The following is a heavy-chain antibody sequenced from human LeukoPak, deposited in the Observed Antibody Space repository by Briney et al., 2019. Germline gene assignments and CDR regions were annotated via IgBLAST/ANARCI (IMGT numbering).Heavy chain of an antibody. Sequence: GASVKVSCKASGYTFTSYAMHWVRQAPGQRLEWMGWINAGNGNTKYSQKFQGRVTITRDTSASTAYMELSSLRSEDTAVYYCARERSASCYTEVCFFFDPWGKGPLVTVPS. V-gene: IGHV1-3*01. CDR3: ARERSASCYTEVCFFFDP. D-gene: IGHD2-2*02. J-gene: IGHJ5*02. CDR2: INAGNGNT. CDR1: GYTFTSYA.